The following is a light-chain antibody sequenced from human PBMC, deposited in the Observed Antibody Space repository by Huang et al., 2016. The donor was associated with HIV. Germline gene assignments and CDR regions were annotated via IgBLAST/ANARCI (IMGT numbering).Light chain of an antibody. V-gene: IGKV3-15*01. CDR3: QQYKNWPPLYT. CDR2: SAS. CDR1: QSIDNN. Sequence: EIVMTQSPATLSVSPGERATLSCRASQSIDNNLAWYQQKPGQAPRLLISSASTRATGIPARFSGSGSGTEFTLTITSLQSEDFAVYYCQQYKNWPPLYTFGQGTKLEIK. J-gene: IGKJ2*01.